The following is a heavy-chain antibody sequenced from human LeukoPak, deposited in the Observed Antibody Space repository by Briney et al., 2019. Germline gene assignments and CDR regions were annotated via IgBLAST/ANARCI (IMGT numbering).Heavy chain of an antibody. CDR2: IYPGDSDT. D-gene: IGHD5-24*01. V-gene: IGHV5-51*01. CDR1: GYSFTSYW. CDR3: ARPLRDGYNSAYFDY. J-gene: IGHJ4*02. Sequence: GESLKISCKGSGYSFTSYWIDWVRQMPGKGLEWMGIIYPGDSDTRYSPSFQGQVTISADKSISTAYLQWSSLKASDTAMYYCARPLRDGYNSAYFDYWGQGTLVTVSS.